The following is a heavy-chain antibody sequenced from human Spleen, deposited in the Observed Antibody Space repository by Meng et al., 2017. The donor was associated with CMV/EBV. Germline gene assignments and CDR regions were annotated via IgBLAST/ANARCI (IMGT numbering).Heavy chain of an antibody. D-gene: IGHD3-9*01. V-gene: IGHV3-21*01. CDR2: ISSSSSYI. Sequence: EVQLVESGGGLVKPGGSLRLSCAASGFAFSSYSMNWVRQAPGKGLEWVSSISSSSSYIYYADSVKGRFTISRDNAKNSLYLQMNSLRAEDTAVYYCARGVDDWLNWFDPWGQGTLVTVYS. J-gene: IGHJ5*02. CDR1: GFAFSSYS. CDR3: ARGVDDWLNWFDP.